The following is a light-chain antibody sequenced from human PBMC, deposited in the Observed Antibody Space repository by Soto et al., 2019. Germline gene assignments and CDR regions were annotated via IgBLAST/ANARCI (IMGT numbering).Light chain of an antibody. CDR2: GAS. CDR1: QRVSSTS. CDR3: QQYGSLPPGFT. Sequence: EGALPPSPDTLSSFPGEIATLSCRASQRVSSTSCAWYRQKPGQPPSLLIYGASNRATGVPDSFSGSGSETDCTRRISRLEPEDFAVYYCQQYGSLPPGFTFGPGTTVEIK. V-gene: IGKV3-20*01. J-gene: IGKJ3*01.